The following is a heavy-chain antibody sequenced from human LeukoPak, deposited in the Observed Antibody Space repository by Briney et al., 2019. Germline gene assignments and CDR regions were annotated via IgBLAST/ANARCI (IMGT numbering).Heavy chain of an antibody. D-gene: IGHD6-13*01. V-gene: IGHV3-23*01. J-gene: IGHJ4*02. CDR1: GFTFSSYA. Sequence: GGSLRLSCAASGFTFSSYAMSWVRQAPGKGLEWVSAISGSGGSTYYADSVKGRFTISRDNSKNTLYLQMNSLRAEDTAVYHCARLHSSSWRGGFDYWGQGTLVTVSS. CDR3: ARLHSSSWRGGFDY. CDR2: ISGSGGST.